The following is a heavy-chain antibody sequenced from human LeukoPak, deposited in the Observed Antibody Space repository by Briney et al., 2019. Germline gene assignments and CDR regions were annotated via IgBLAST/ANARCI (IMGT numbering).Heavy chain of an antibody. CDR2: IIPIFGTA. J-gene: IGHJ6*03. V-gene: IGHV1-69*01. CDR1: GGTFSSYA. D-gene: IGHD4-23*01. Sequence: ASVKVSCKASGGTFSSYAISWVRQAPGQGLEWMGGIIPIFGTANYAQKFQGRVTITADESASTAYMELSSLRSEDTAVYYCARDTEVENDYYYYYMDVWGKGTTVTVSS. CDR3: ARDTEVENDYYYYYMDV.